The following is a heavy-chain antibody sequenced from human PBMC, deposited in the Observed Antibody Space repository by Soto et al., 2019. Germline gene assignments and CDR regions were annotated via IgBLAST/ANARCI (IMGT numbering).Heavy chain of an antibody. D-gene: IGHD4-17*01. CDR2: IIPIFGTA. CDR3: ARDDDYEANGLDY. J-gene: IGHJ4*02. Sequence: SVKVSCKASGGTFSSYAISWVRQAPGQGLEWMGGIIPIFGTANYAQKFQGRVTITADESTSTAYMELNSLGVDDTAMYYCARDDDYEANGLDYWGQGTLVTVSS. CDR1: GGTFSSYA. V-gene: IGHV1-69*13.